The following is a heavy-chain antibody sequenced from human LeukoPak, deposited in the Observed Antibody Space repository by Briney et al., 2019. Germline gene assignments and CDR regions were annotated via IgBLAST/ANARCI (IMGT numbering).Heavy chain of an antibody. CDR1: GESFSGYY. CDR3: ARVRRRDGYNSIWFDP. J-gene: IGHJ5*02. D-gene: IGHD5-24*01. Sequence: SETLSLTCAVYGESFSGYYWSWIRQPPGKGLEWIGEINHSGSTNYNPSLKSRVTISVDTSKNQFSLKLSSVTAADTAVYYCARVRRRDGYNSIWFDPWGQGTLVTVSS. CDR2: INHSGST. V-gene: IGHV4-34*01.